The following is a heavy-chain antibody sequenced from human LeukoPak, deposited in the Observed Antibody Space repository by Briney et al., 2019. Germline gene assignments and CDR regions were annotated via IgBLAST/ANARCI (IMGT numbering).Heavy chain of an antibody. Sequence: SVKVSCMASGGTFSSYAISWVRQAPGQGLEWMGGIIPIFGIANYVQKFQGRVTITADESTSTAYMELSSLRSEDTAVYYCARYPSGSYYWFDPWGQGTLVTVSS. V-gene: IGHV1-69*13. CDR3: ARYPSGSYYWFDP. CDR1: GGTFSSYA. J-gene: IGHJ5*02. CDR2: IIPIFGIA. D-gene: IGHD1-26*01.